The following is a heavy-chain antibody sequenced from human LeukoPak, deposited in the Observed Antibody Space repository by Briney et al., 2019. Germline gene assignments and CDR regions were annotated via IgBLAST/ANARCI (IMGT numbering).Heavy chain of an antibody. V-gene: IGHV1-8*01. CDR1: GYTFTSYD. Sequence: ASVKVSCKASGYTFTSYDINWVRQAPGQGLEWMGWMNPNSGNTGYAQKFQGRVTMTRNTSISTAYMELSRLRSDDTAVYYCARGHSSGWYVGWGQGTLVTVSS. CDR3: ARGHSSGWYVG. J-gene: IGHJ4*02. D-gene: IGHD6-19*01. CDR2: MNPNSGNT.